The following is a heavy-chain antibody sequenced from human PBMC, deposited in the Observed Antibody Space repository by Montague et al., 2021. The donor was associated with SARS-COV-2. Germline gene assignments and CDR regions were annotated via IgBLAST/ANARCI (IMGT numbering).Heavy chain of an antibody. D-gene: IGHD5-12*01. CDR2: XYWXDDK. J-gene: IGHJ2*01. V-gene: IGHV2-5*01. Sequence: PALVKPTQTLTLTCTFSGFSLSTSGVGVGWIRQPPGKALEWLALXYWXDDKRYSPSLKSRLTITKDTSKNQVVLTMTNMDPVDTATYYCARTSIVATISLAYVAYWYFDLWGRGTLVTVSS. CDR3: ARTSIVATISLAYVAYWYFDL. CDR1: GFSLSTSGVG.